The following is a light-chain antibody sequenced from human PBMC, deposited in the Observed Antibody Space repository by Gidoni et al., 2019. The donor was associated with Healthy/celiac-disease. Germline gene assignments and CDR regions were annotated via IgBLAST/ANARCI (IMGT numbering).Light chain of an antibody. J-gene: IGLJ1*01. Sequence: QSVLPPPPSASGTPAQRVTISCSGSSSNIGSNTVNWYQQLPGTAPKLLIYSNNQRPSGVPDRFSGSKSGTSASLAISGLQSEDEADYYCAAWDDSLNGLYVFGTGTKVTVL. CDR3: AAWDDSLNGLYV. V-gene: IGLV1-44*01. CDR1: SSNIGSNT. CDR2: SNN.